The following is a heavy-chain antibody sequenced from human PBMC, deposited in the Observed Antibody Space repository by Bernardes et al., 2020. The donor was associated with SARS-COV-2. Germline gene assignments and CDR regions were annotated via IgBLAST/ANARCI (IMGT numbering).Heavy chain of an antibody. D-gene: IGHD3-10*01. CDR1: GFTFSSYT. J-gene: IGHJ4*02. CDR2: ITDSGDST. CDR3: AKRRVELEKLHYFDS. Sequence: GGSLRLSCEVSGFTFSSYTMNWVRQAPGKGLEWVSTITDSGDSTYYADSVKGRFTISRDNSKYRLYLQMNSLRAEDTAVYFCAKRRVELEKLHYFDSWGQGTLVTGSS. V-gene: IGHV3-23*01.